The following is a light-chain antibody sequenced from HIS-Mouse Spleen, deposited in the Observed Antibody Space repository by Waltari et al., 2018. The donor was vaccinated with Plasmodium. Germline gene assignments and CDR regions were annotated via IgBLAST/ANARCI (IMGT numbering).Light chain of an antibody. CDR3: QAWDSSTVV. J-gene: IGLJ2*01. Sequence: SYELTQPPSVSVSPGQTASITCSGDKLGDKYACWYQQKPGQSPVLGIYQDSKRPSGSSVRFAGSNSGNTSTLTISGTHAMDEADYYCQAWDSSTVVFGGGTKLTVL. V-gene: IGLV3-1*01. CDR1: KLGDKY. CDR2: QDS.